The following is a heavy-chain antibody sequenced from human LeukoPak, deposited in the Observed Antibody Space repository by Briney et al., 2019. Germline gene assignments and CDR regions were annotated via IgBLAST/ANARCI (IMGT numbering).Heavy chain of an antibody. Sequence: SETLSLTCTVSGGSISTYYWTWIRQPPGKGLDWIGYIYYTGSTNYNPSLKSRVTLSVDTSKNQFSLKLSSVTAADTAVYYCARVYSKYYYDNWGQGTLVTVSS. J-gene: IGHJ4*02. V-gene: IGHV4-59*01. CDR3: ARVYSKYYYDN. D-gene: IGHD6-13*01. CDR2: IYYTGST. CDR1: GGSISTYY.